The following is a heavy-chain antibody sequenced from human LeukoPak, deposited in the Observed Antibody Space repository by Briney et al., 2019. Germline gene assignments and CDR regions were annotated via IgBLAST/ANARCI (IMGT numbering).Heavy chain of an antibody. J-gene: IGHJ4*02. D-gene: IGHD6-13*01. V-gene: IGHV3-30-3*01. Sequence: PGGSLRLSCAASGFTFSNFEMNWVRQAPGRGLEWVAVISYDGSDKYYADSVKGRFTISRDDSQNTLYLQMNSLRVEDTAVYYCARGGIAAAGPQKHFDYWGQGTLVTVSS. CDR1: GFTFSNFE. CDR3: ARGGIAAAGPQKHFDY. CDR2: ISYDGSDK.